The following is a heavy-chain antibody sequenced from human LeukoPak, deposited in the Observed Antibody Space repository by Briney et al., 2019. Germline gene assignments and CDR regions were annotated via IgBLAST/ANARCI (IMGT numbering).Heavy chain of an antibody. J-gene: IGHJ4*02. CDR3: AHIMGSYYTPGFDY. CDR2: IYWDDVK. V-gene: IGHV2-5*02. CDR1: GFSLSTTGEG. Sequence: SGPTLVKPTQTLTLTCTFSGFSLSTTGEGVGWIRQPPGKALEWLALIYWDDVKRYSPSLKNRLAVTKDTSTNQVVLTMTNMDPVDTATYYCAHIMGSYYTPGFDYWGQGALVTVSS. D-gene: IGHD3-10*01.